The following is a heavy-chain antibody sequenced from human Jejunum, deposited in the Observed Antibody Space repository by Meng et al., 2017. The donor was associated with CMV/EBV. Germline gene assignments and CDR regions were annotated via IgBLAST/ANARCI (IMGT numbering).Heavy chain of an antibody. CDR2: ISTDGSST. CDR1: TFSNHW. Sequence: TFSNHWMHWVRQAPGKGLVWVARISTDGSSTSYADSVKSRFTISRDNAMNTLYLQMNSLRAEDTAVYYCAKRDCTSSSCHYYFDYWGQGTLVTVSS. J-gene: IGHJ4*02. D-gene: IGHD2-2*01. V-gene: IGHV3-74*01. CDR3: AKRDCTSSSCHYYFDY.